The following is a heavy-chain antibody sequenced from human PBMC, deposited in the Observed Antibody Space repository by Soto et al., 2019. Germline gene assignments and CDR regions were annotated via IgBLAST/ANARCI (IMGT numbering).Heavy chain of an antibody. Sequence: EQLAESGGGVVQSGRSLRLSCAASGFTFSSFGMHWVRQAPGKGLEWVAVISYDGSDTYFADSVKGRFTISRDNSKNTVYLQMNCLGVEDAGVYDCVEDIHFLGIWYFDLWGRGSLVSVSS. CDR2: ISYDGSDT. V-gene: IGHV3-30*18. CDR1: GFTFSSFG. D-gene: IGHD3-16*01. J-gene: IGHJ2*01. CDR3: VEDIHFLGIWYFDL.